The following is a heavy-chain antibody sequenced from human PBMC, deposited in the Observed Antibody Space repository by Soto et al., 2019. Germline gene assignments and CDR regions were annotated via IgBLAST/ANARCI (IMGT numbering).Heavy chain of an antibody. V-gene: IGHV1-2*02. CDR2: INPNSGGT. CDR1: GYTFTGYY. Sequence: QVQLVQSGAEVKKPGASVKVSCKASGYTFTGYYMHWVRQAPGQGLEWMGWINPNSGGTNYAQKFQGRVTMTRDTSISTAYMELSRLRSDDTAVYYCARDTRVGYGSGSSIVFDPWGQGTLVTVSS. J-gene: IGHJ5*02. D-gene: IGHD3-10*01. CDR3: ARDTRVGYGSGSSIVFDP.